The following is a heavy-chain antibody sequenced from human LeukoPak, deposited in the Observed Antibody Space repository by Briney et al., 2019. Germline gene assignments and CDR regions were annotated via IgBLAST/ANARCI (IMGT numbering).Heavy chain of an antibody. V-gene: IGHV4-38-2*01. CDR2: IYHSGST. CDR3: ARAKEGSFDY. J-gene: IGHJ4*02. CDR1: GYSISSGYY. Sequence: SETLSLTCAVSGYSISSGYYWGWIRQPPGKGLEWIGSIYHSGSTYYNPSLKSRVTISVDTSKNQFSLKLSSVTAADTAVYYCARAKEGSFDYWGQGTLVTVSS. D-gene: IGHD4/OR15-4a*01.